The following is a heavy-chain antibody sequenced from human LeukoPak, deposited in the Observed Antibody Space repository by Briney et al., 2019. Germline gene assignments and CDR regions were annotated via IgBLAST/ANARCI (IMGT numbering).Heavy chain of an antibody. Sequence: GESLKISCKGSGHSFTSYWIGWVRQMPGKGLEWMGIIYPGDSDTRYSPSFQGQVTISADKSISTAYLQWSSLKASDTAMYYCARRAAYYYYYMDVWGKGTTVTVSS. CDR2: IYPGDSDT. J-gene: IGHJ6*03. D-gene: IGHD6-25*01. CDR3: ARRAAYYYYYMDV. V-gene: IGHV5-51*01. CDR1: GHSFTSYW.